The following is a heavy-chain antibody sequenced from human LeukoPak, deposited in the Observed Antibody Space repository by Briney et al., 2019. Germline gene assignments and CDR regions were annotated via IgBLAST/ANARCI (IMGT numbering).Heavy chain of an antibody. V-gene: IGHV3-23*01. CDR3: ARLGGGNSPFDY. D-gene: IGHD4-23*01. CDR2: ISGSGGST. J-gene: IGHJ4*02. Sequence: GGSLRLSCAASGFTFSHYAMTWVRQAPGKGLEWVSGISGSGGSTYYADSVKGRFAISRDKSKNTLYLQLNSLRAEDTAVYYCARLGGGNSPFDYWGQGTLVTVSS. CDR1: GFTFSHYA.